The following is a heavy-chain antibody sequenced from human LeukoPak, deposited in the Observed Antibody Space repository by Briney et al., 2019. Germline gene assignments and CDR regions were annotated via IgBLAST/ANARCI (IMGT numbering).Heavy chain of an antibody. V-gene: IGHV1-8*01. J-gene: IGHJ5*01. CDR2: MNPNSGNT. CDR3: ARLEAAAGTGFDS. D-gene: IGHD6-13*01. CDR1: GYTFTSYD. Sequence: ASVKVSCKASGYTFTSYDIHWVRQATGQGLEWMGWMNPNSGNTDFAQKFQGRVAMTRDTPISTVHMELSSLTSEDTAVYYCARLEAAAGTGFDSWGQGTLVTVSS.